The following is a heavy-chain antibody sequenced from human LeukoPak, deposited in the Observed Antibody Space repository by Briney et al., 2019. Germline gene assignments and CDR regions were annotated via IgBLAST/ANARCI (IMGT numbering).Heavy chain of an antibody. CDR3: ATSEGGIAAAGLFDY. Sequence: SETLSLTCAVYGGSFSGYYWSWIRQPPGKGLEWIGEISHSGSTNYNPSLKSRVTISVDTSKNQFSLKLSSVTAADTAVYYCATSEGGIAAAGLFDYWGQGTLVTVSS. J-gene: IGHJ4*02. CDR2: ISHSGST. D-gene: IGHD6-13*01. CDR1: GGSFSGYY. V-gene: IGHV4-34*01.